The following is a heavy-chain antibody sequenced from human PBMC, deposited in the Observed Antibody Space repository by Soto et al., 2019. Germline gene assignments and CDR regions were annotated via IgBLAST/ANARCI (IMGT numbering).Heavy chain of an antibody. V-gene: IGHV1-18*01. J-gene: IGHJ6*02. D-gene: IGHD2-21*02. CDR1: GYTFRSYG. CDR3: VRDKIIGEGDHYYNGMDA. Sequence: ASVKVSCKASGYTFRSYGISWVRQAPGQGLEWMGWIAGHNGNTNYAQELQGRVTMTTDTSTSTAYMELRSLRSDDTAIYYCVRDKIIGEGDHYYNGMDAGGQGTRVTVSS. CDR2: IAGHNGNT.